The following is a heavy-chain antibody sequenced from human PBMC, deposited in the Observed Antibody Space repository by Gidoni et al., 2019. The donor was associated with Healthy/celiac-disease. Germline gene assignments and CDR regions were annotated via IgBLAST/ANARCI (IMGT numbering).Heavy chain of an antibody. CDR3: ARITYSSSFGY. D-gene: IGHD6-6*01. CDR1: GFTFSSYW. J-gene: IGHJ4*02. CDR2: IKQDGSEK. Sequence: EVQLVESGGGLVQPGGSLRLSCAASGFTFSSYWMSWVRQAPEKGLEWVANIKQDGSEKYHVYSVKGRFTISRDNAKNSLNLQMNSLRAEDTAVYYCARITYSSSFGYWGQGTLVTVSS. V-gene: IGHV3-7*01.